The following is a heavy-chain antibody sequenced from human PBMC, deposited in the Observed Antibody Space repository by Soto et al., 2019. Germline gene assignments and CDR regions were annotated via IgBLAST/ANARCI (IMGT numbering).Heavy chain of an antibody. Sequence: ASVKVSCKASGYTFTGYYMHWVRQAPGQGLEWMGWINPNSGGTNYAQKFQGWVTMTRDTSISTAYMELSRLRSDDMVVYYCARGRSSSPFDYWGQGTLVTVSS. V-gene: IGHV1-2*04. D-gene: IGHD6-6*01. J-gene: IGHJ4*02. CDR3: ARGRSSSPFDY. CDR2: INPNSGGT. CDR1: GYTFTGYY.